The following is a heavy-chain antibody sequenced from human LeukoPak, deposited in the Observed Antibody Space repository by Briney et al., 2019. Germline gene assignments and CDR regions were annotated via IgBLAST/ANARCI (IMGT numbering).Heavy chain of an antibody. CDR1: GFSLSNSC. CDR2: INIDGTTA. Sequence: GGSLRLSCAASGFSLSNSCMHWVRQAPGKGRVWVSRINIDGTTAFYADSVKGRFTISRDNAKNTLFLQMNSLRPEDTALYYCASDPYIANFWTGYPHYWGQGTLVTVSS. CDR3: ASDPYIANFWTGYPHY. J-gene: IGHJ4*02. V-gene: IGHV3-74*01. D-gene: IGHD3/OR15-3a*01.